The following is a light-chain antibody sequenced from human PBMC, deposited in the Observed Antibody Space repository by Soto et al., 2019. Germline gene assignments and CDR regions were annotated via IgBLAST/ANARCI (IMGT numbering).Light chain of an antibody. Sequence: EIVLTQSPGTLSLSPGERATLACRASQSVSSNYLAWYQQKPGQAPRLLIYGASSRATGIPDRFSGSGSGTDFTLTISSLEPEDFAVYYCQQRSSWPRTFGQGTKVDIK. CDR3: QQRSSWPRT. V-gene: IGKV3D-20*02. J-gene: IGKJ1*01. CDR2: GAS. CDR1: QSVSSNY.